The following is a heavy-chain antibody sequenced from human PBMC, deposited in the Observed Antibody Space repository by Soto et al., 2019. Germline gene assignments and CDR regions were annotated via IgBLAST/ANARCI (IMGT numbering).Heavy chain of an antibody. J-gene: IGHJ6*04. D-gene: IGHD3-10*01. Sequence: QVQLQESGPGLVKPSETLSLTCTVSGGSVSGGSYYWNWIRQRPGKGLEWIGYIYYSGSSNYNPCGVSRVTISIDTSKEQFSLKLSAVTAADTAVYDCARDVGFGEEDGLVEGITVAVSS. V-gene: IGHV4-61*01. CDR3: ARDVGFGEEDG. CDR1: GGSVSGGSYY. CDR2: IYYSGSS.